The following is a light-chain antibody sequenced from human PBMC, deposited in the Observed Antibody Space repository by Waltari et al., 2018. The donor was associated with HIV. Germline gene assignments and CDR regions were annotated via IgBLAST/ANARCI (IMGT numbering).Light chain of an antibody. Sequence: EILMTQSPATLSVSPGERATLSCRAGQNIGDRFAWYQQKPGQAPRLLIYGASSRNPGIPARFIGRGSGTEFTLISSRLQSEDVAVYYCQQYLDWPPWTFGQGTKVEI. J-gene: IGKJ1*01. CDR2: GAS. V-gene: IGKV3D-15*01. CDR1: QNIGDR. CDR3: QQYLDWPPWT.